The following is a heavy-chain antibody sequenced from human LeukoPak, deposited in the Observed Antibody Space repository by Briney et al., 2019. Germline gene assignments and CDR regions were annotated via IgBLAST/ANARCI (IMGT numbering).Heavy chain of an antibody. CDR2: INAGNGNT. Sequence: GASVKVSCKASGYTFTSYAMHWVRQAPGQRLEWMGWINAGNGNTKYSQKLQGRVTITRDTSASTAYMELSSLRSEDTAVYYCARGGQGGYCSSTSCYLLDYWGQGTLVTVSS. V-gene: IGHV1-3*01. CDR3: ARGGQGGYCSSTSCYLLDY. CDR1: GYTFTSYA. J-gene: IGHJ4*02. D-gene: IGHD2-2*01.